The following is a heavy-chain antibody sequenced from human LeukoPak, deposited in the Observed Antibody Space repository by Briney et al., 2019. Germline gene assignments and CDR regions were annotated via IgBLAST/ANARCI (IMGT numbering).Heavy chain of an antibody. Sequence: ASVKVSCEASGYTFTGYYVHWVRQAPGQGLEWMGWINENSGGTKYAQNFKGGVTMTRDTSISTVYMELSRLRYHDTAVYFCARDQATVATPWWDHWGQGTLVTVSS. V-gene: IGHV1-2*02. J-gene: IGHJ4*02. CDR2: INENSGGT. CDR3: ARDQATVATPWWDH. CDR1: GYTFTGYY. D-gene: IGHD4-23*01.